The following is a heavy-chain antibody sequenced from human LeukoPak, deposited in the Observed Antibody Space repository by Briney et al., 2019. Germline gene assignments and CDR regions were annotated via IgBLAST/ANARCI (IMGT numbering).Heavy chain of an antibody. CDR3: ARDDCDSVACAYHAFDI. D-gene: IGHD5/OR15-5a*01. V-gene: IGHV1-2*02. CDR2: MNPQSGHT. Sequence: ASVKVSCKTSGYTFTDHFIHWVRQAPGHGLEWMGRMNPQSGHTIYAQKFQGRVTMTSDTSTSSAYMELTSLQSDDTGVYYCARDDCDSVACAYHAFDIWGQGTTVTVSS. CDR1: GYTFTDHF. J-gene: IGHJ3*02.